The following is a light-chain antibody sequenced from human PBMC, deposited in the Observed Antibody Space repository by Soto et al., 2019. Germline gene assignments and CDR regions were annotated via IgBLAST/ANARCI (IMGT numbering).Light chain of an antibody. V-gene: IGLV2-14*01. J-gene: IGLJ2*01. Sequence: QSALTQPASVSGSPGQSITISCTGSSSDVGGYNYVSWYQHHPGKAPKLMIYDVNNRPSGVSNRFFGSKSGNTASLTISGLQAEDEADYYCSSYTSSSTMVFGGGTQLTV. CDR3: SSYTSSSTMV. CDR1: SSDVGGYNY. CDR2: DVN.